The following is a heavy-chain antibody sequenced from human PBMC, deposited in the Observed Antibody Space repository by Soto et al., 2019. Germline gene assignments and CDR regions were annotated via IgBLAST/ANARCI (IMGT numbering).Heavy chain of an antibody. CDR3: ARDIGVTALDCFDP. Sequence: QVHLVQSGAEVKKTGASVKVSCKASSTFGISWVRQAPGQGLEWMGWVNGYNTHTNYAQKFQGRVTMTTDTSTSTAFMELRSLRFDDTAVYYCARDIGVTALDCFDPWGQGTLVTVSS. CDR2: VNGYNTHT. CDR1: STFG. D-gene: IGHD6-25*01. J-gene: IGHJ5*02. V-gene: IGHV1-18*01.